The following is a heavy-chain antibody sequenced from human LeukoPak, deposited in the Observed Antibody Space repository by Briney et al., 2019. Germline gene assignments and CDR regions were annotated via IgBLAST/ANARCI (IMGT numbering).Heavy chain of an antibody. V-gene: IGHV5-51*01. CDR3: ARSYFDSSGYYYAGY. CDR2: IYPADSDT. Sequence: GESLKISCKGSGYSFTSYWIGWVRQMPGKGLEWMGVIYPADSDTRYSPSFQGQVTISVDKSITTAYLQRSSLKASDTAMYYCARSYFDSSGYYYAGYWGQGTLVTVSS. D-gene: IGHD3-22*01. CDR1: GYSFTSYW. J-gene: IGHJ4*02.